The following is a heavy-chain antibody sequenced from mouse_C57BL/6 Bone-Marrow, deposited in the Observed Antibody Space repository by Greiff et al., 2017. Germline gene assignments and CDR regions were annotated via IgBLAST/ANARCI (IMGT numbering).Heavy chain of an antibody. CDR2: IDPENGDT. V-gene: IGHV14-4*01. Sequence: VQLQQSGAEFVRPGASVKLSCTASGFNIKDDYMHWVKQRPEQGLEWIGWIDPENGDTEYASKFQGKAPITADTSSNTAYLPLSSLTSEDTAVYYCTGSGYWGRGTVVTVSA. CDR3: TGSGY. CDR1: GFNIKDDY. J-gene: IGHJ3*02.